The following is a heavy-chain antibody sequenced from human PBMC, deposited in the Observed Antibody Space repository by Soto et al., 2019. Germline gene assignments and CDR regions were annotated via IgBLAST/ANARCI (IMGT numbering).Heavy chain of an antibody. Sequence: PSETLSLTCSVSGGSVSSGSYYWSWIRQPPGRGLEWIGYIYYSGSTNYNPSLKSRVTMSVDTSKNQFSLKVSSVTAADTAVYYCARGGVAAAPFHMDVWGKGTTVTASS. V-gene: IGHV4-61*01. CDR2: IYYSGST. CDR1: GGSVSSGSYY. J-gene: IGHJ6*03. CDR3: ARGGVAAAPFHMDV. D-gene: IGHD6-13*01.